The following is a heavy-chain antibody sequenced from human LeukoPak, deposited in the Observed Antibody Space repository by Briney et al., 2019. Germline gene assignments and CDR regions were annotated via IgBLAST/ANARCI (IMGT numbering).Heavy chain of an antibody. D-gene: IGHD6-13*01. CDR1: GFTFSSYA. J-gene: IGHJ4*02. V-gene: IGHV3-23*01. Sequence: GGSLRLSCAASGFTFSSYAMSWVRQAPGKGLEWVSAICGSGGSTYYADSVKGRFTISRDNSKNTLYLQMNSLRAEDTAVYYCAKDPRYSSSWYYYFDYWGQGTLVTVSS. CDR2: ICGSGGST. CDR3: AKDPRYSSSWYYYFDY.